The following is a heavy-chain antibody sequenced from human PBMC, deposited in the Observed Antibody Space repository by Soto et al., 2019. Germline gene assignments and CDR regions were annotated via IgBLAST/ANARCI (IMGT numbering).Heavy chain of an antibody. CDR2: IYYSGST. CDR3: ARGGLYYYYGMDV. D-gene: IGHD3-22*01. V-gene: IGHV4-30-4*01. J-gene: IGHJ6*02. Sequence: SETLSLTCTVSGGSISSGDYYWSWIRQPPGKGLEWIGYIYYSGSTYYNPSLKSRVTISVDTSKNQFSLKLSSVTAADTAVYYCARGGLYYYYGMDVWGQGTTVTVSS. CDR1: GGSISSGDYY.